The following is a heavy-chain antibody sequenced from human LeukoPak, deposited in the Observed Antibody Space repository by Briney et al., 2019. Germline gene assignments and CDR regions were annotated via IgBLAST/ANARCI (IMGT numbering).Heavy chain of an antibody. V-gene: IGHV6-1*01. D-gene: IGHD4-11*01. CDR3: ARKGTVTTPFDY. CDR2: TYYRSKWFR. Sequence: SQTLSLTCAISRDSVSSNTAAWNWIRQSPSRGLEWLGRTYYRSKWFRDYAVSVKSRITIDADTSKNQCSLQLNSVTPEDTAVYYCARKGTVTTPFDYWGQGILVTVSS. J-gene: IGHJ4*02. CDR1: RDSVSSNTAA.